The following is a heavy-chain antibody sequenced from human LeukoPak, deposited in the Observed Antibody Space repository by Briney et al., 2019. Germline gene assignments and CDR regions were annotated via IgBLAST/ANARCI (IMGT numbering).Heavy chain of an antibody. D-gene: IGHD1-26*01. CDR1: GGSISSGGYS. V-gene: IGHV4-30-2*01. CDR2: IYHSGST. CDR3: ATSGSYPRFDY. Sequence: SETLSLTCAVSGGSISSGGYSWSWIRQPPGKGLEWIGYIYHSGSTYYNPSLKSRVTISVDRSKNQFSLKLSSVTAAGTAVYYCATSGSYPRFDYWGQGTLVTVSS. J-gene: IGHJ4*02.